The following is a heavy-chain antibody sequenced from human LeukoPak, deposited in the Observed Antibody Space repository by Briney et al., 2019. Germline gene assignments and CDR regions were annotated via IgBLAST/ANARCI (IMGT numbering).Heavy chain of an antibody. Sequence: SQTLSLTCTVSGGSISSGGYYWRWIRQHPGKGLEWIGYIYYSGSTYYNPSLKSRVTISVDTSKNQFSLKLSSVTAADTAVYYCARGVSMVRGVAFDYWGQGTLVTVSS. V-gene: IGHV4-31*03. CDR3: ARGVSMVRGVAFDY. CDR1: GGSISSGGYY. J-gene: IGHJ4*02. CDR2: IYYSGST. D-gene: IGHD3-10*01.